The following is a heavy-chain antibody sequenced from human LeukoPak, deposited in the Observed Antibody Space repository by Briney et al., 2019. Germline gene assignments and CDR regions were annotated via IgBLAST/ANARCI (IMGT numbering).Heavy chain of an antibody. D-gene: IGHD4-17*01. CDR3: ARVGSLTTFD. CDR2: IQYRGNA. J-gene: IGHJ4*02. CDR1: GGSISTYY. V-gene: IGHV4-59*01. Sequence: SETLSLTCTVSGGSISTYYWTWIRQPPGKGLEWIGYIQYRGNADYNPSLKSRVTISVDTSNNQCSLRLSSVTAADTAMHYRARVGSLTTFDWGQGTLVTVSS.